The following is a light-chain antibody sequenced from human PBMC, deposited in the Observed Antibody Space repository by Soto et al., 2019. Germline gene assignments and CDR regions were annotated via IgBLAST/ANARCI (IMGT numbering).Light chain of an antibody. CDR1: QDIGSA. CDR3: QQFNGFPLT. J-gene: IGKJ4*01. Sequence: IQLTQSPSSLSASVGDRVTITCRAGQDIGSALAWYQQRPGKAPKLLLYDASNLEAGGPSRFSGSGSGTDLTLTINSLRPDDFATYYCQQFNGFPLTFGGGPKVQIK. V-gene: IGKV1-13*02. CDR2: DAS.